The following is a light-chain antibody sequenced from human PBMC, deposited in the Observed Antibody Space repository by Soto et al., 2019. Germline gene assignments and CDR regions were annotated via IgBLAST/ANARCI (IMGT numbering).Light chain of an antibody. CDR2: GAS. J-gene: IGKJ1*01. CDR1: QSVSSN. CDR3: QQYNIWHPWT. Sequence: EILMTQSPATLSVSPGDRATLSCRASQSVSSNLAWYQKKPGQAPRLLIYGASTRATGIPARFSGSGSATEFTLTISSLQYGDFAVYYCQQYNIWHPWTFGQGTKVDIK. V-gene: IGKV3-15*01.